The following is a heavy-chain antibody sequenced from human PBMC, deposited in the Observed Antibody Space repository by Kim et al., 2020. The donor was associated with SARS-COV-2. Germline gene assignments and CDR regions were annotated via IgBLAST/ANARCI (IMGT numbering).Heavy chain of an antibody. CDR1: GFTFSSYG. J-gene: IGHJ4*02. D-gene: IGHD1-26*01. CDR2: IWYDGSNN. CDR3: ARRWSGSWVDY. Sequence: GGSLRLSCAASGFTFSSYGMHWVRQAPGKGLEWVAIIWYDGSNNYYADSVKGRFTISRDNSKNTLYLQMNSLRAEDTAVYYCARRWSGSWVDYWGQGTLVTVSS. V-gene: IGHV3-33*01.